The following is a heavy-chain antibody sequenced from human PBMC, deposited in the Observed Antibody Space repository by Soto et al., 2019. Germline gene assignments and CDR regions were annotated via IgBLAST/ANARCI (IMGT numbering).Heavy chain of an antibody. D-gene: IGHD2-15*01. Sequence: GGSLRLSCAASGFTFSSYGMHWVRQAPGKGLEWVAVISYDGSNKYYADSVRGRFTISRDNSKNTLYLQMNSLRAEDTAVYYCAKDGRYCSGGSCYSPYYYYGMDVWGQGTTVTVSS. CDR1: GFTFSSYG. V-gene: IGHV3-30*18. CDR3: AKDGRYCSGGSCYSPYYYYGMDV. CDR2: ISYDGSNK. J-gene: IGHJ6*02.